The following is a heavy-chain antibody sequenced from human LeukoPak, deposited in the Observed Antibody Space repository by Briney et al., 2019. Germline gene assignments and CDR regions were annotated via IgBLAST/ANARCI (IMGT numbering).Heavy chain of an antibody. J-gene: IGHJ4*02. V-gene: IGHV4-59*12. D-gene: IGHD3-22*01. Sequence: SETLSLTCTASGGSISSYYWSWIRQPPGKGLERIGYIYYSGSTNYNPSLKSRVTISVDTSKNQFSLKLSSVTAADTAVYYCTRDGPRSSGYPDNWGQGTLVTVSS. CDR2: IYYSGST. CDR3: TRDGPRSSGYPDN. CDR1: GGSISSYY.